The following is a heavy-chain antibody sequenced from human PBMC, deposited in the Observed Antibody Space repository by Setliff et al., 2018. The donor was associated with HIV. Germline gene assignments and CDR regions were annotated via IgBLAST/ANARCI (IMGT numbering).Heavy chain of an antibody. CDR3: ARARTGWYNFDY. D-gene: IGHD6-19*01. J-gene: IGHJ4*02. CDR2: IKEDGGEK. Sequence: PGGSLRLSCAASGFTFRRYWMNWVRQAPGKGLEWVANIKEDGGEKYYVDSVKGRFTISRDKVKNSLYLQMNSLRVEDTAVYYCARARTGWYNFDYWGQGTPVTVSS. CDR1: GFTFRRYW. V-gene: IGHV3-7*01.